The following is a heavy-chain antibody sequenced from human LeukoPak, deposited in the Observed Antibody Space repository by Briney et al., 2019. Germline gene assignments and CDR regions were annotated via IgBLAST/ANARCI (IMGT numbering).Heavy chain of an antibody. J-gene: IGHJ4*02. CDR2: ISYDGSNK. CDR3: ANVAFYYGSGTYV. V-gene: IGHV3-30*18. D-gene: IGHD3-10*01. CDR1: GFTFSSYG. Sequence: PGGSLRLSCAASGFTFSSYGMHWVRQAPGKGLEWVAVISYDGSNKYYADSVKGRFTISRDNSKNTLYLQMNSLRAEDTAIYYCANVAFYYGSGTYVWGQGTLVTVSS.